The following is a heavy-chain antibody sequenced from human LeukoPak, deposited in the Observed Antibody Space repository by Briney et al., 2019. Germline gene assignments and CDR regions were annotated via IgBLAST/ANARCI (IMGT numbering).Heavy chain of an antibody. V-gene: IGHV1-69*13. Sequence: SVKVSCKASGGTFSSYAISWVRQAPGQGLEWMGGIIPIFGTANYAQKFQGRVTITADESTSTAYMELSSLRSEDTAVYYCARSKSSSWYPSYYYYYYMDVWGKGTTVTVSS. D-gene: IGHD6-13*01. J-gene: IGHJ6*03. CDR1: GGTFSSYA. CDR2: IIPIFGTA. CDR3: ARSKSSSWYPSYYYYYYMDV.